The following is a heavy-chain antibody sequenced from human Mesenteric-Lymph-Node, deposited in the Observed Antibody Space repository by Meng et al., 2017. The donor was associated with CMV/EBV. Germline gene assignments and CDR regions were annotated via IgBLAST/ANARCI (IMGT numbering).Heavy chain of an antibody. Sequence: QVSCKGSGYSFNNYWIAWVRQMPGKGLEWMGIIYPGDSESRYSPSFQGQVTISADKSISTAYLQWSSLKASDTAMYYCARQGSFDIWGQGTMVTVSS. V-gene: IGHV5-51*01. CDR3: ARQGSFDI. J-gene: IGHJ3*02. CDR1: GYSFNNYW. CDR2: IYPGDSES.